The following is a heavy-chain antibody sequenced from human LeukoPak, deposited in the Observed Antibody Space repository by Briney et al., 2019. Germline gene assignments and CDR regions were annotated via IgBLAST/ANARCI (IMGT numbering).Heavy chain of an antibody. V-gene: IGHV4-34*01. D-gene: IGHD1-1*01. CDR3: ARKGGGQLVNTRRWFDP. Sequence: SETLSLTCAVYGGSLSGYYWSWIRQSPGKGLEWIGEINHSGSTNYNPSLKSRVTISVETSKKQFSLRLSSVTAADTAVYYCARKGGGQLVNTRRWFDPWAREPWSPSPQ. CDR2: INHSGST. CDR1: GGSLSGYY. J-gene: IGHJ5*02.